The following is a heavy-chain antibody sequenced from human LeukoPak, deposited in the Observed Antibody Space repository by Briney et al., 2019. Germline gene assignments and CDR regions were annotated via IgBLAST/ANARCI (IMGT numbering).Heavy chain of an antibody. CDR1: GFTFSGSA. Sequence: PGGSLKLSCAASGFTFSGSAMHWVRQASGKGLEWVGRIRSKANCYATAYAASVKGRFTISRDDSKNTAYLQMNSLKTEDTAVYYCRAAADLNDYWGQGTLVTVSS. D-gene: IGHD6-13*01. CDR3: RAAADLNDY. CDR2: IRSKANCYAT. V-gene: IGHV3-73*01. J-gene: IGHJ4*02.